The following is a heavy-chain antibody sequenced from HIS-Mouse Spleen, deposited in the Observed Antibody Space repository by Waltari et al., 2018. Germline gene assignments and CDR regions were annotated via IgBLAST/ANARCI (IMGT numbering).Heavy chain of an antibody. CDR1: GGSISSSSYY. CDR2: IYYSGST. CDR3: ARHNLNYWYFDL. V-gene: IGHV4-39*01. Sequence: QLQLQESGPGLVKPSETLSLTCTVSGGSISSSSYYWGWIRQPPGKGLEWIGSIYYSGSTSYNPSLKSRVTLSVDTSKNQFSLKLSSVTAADTAVYYCARHNLNYWYFDLWGRGTLVTVSS. J-gene: IGHJ2*01.